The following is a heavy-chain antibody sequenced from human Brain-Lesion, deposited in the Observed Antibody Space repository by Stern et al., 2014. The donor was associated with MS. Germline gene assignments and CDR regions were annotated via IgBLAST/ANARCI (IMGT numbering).Heavy chain of an antibody. CDR1: GGSVSSTSYA. CDR3: AGEEDIRYCSGGSCTGNWFDP. CDR2: IYYSGDT. V-gene: IGHV4-39*01. Sequence: VQLVESGPGLVKPSETLSLTCTVAGGSVSSTSYAWAWIRQPPGKGLEWIGTIYYSGDTYYSPSLQSRLTTSLDTSTNQFSLQLSCVTAADTAVYYCAGEEDIRYCSGGSCTGNWFDPWGQGTLGTGSS. J-gene: IGHJ5*02. D-gene: IGHD2-15*01.